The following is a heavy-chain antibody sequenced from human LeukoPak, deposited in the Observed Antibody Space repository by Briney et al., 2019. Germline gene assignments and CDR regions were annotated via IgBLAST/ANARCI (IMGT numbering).Heavy chain of an antibody. V-gene: IGHV7-4-1*02. J-gene: IGHJ3*02. CDR3: ARVPAVAGPDDAFDI. CDR1: GYTFTSYG. D-gene: IGHD6-19*01. Sequence: GASVKVSCKASGYTFTSYGINWVRQAPGQGLEWMGWINTNTGNPTYAQGFTGRFVFSLDTSVSTTYLQISGLKAEDTAVYYCARVPAVAGPDDAFDIWGQGTMVTVSS. CDR2: INTNTGNP.